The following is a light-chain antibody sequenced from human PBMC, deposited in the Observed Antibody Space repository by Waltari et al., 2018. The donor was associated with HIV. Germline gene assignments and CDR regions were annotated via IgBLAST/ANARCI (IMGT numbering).Light chain of an antibody. J-gene: IGKJ1*01. CDR2: GAS. V-gene: IGKV3D-15*01. CDR1: QNIGAN. Sequence: EIVMTQSPATLSVSPGQRVTLSCRASQNIGANLAWYQQRPGRPPRLLIHGASSRDPGIPARFTGRGTGTDFTLQISNLQSDDSGVYYCQQYLDWPPWTFGQGTKVEI. CDR3: QQYLDWPPWT.